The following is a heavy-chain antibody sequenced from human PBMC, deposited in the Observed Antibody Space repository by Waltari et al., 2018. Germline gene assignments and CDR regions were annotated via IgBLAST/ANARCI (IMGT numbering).Heavy chain of an antibody. CDR2: IMPSFGTA. CDR1: GGTFSSYA. J-gene: IGHJ3*02. Sequence: QVQLVQSGAEVKKPGSSVQVSCKASGGTFSSYAISWVRQAPGQGLEWMGRIMPSFGTANYAQKFQGRVTITADKSTSTAYMELSSLRSEDTAVYYCARRGVDAFDIWGQGTMVTVSS. CDR3: ARRGVDAFDI. D-gene: IGHD3-10*01. V-gene: IGHV1-69*13.